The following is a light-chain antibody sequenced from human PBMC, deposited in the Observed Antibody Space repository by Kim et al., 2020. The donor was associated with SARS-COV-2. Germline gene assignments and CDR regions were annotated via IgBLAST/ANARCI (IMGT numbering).Light chain of an antibody. V-gene: IGKV2-30*02. CDR1: QSLVHSDVNTY. Sequence: PASISCRCSQSLVHSDVNTYLSCFQQRPGQSPRRLIYKASIRDSGVPDRFSGSGSGTVFTLKISRVEAEDVGVYYCMQSTQLPGTFGGGTKVDIK. CDR2: KAS. J-gene: IGKJ4*01. CDR3: MQSTQLPGT.